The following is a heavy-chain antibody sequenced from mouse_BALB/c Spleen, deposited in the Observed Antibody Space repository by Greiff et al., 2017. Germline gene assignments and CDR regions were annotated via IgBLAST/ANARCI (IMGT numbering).Heavy chain of an antibody. D-gene: IGHD2-3*01. J-gene: IGHJ3*01. CDR3: ARRRDGSPFAY. CDR2: ISSGGGST. V-gene: IGHV5-12-1*01. CDR1: GFAFSSYD. Sequence: DVMLVESGGGLVKPGGSLKLSCAASGFAFSSYDMSWVRQTPEKRLERVAYISSGGGSTYYPDTVKGRFTISRDNAKNTLYLQMSSLKSEDTAMYYCARRRDGSPFAYWGQGTLVTVSA.